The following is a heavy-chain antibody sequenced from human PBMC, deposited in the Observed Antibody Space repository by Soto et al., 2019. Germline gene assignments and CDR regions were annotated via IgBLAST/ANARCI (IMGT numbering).Heavy chain of an antibody. Sequence: ASVKVSCKASGYTFTSYGISWVRQAPGQGLEWMGWISAYNGNTNYAQKLQGRVTMTTDTSTSTAYMELRSLRSDDTAVYYCARDVAQLLIVSWFYPWGQGTLVTVSS. CDR1: GYTFTSYG. CDR2: ISAYNGNT. V-gene: IGHV1-18*01. D-gene: IGHD2-2*01. J-gene: IGHJ5*02. CDR3: ARDVAQLLIVSWFYP.